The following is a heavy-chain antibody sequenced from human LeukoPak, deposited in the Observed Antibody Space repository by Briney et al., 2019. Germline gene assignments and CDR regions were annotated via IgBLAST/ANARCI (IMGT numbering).Heavy chain of an antibody. CDR2: IRYDGSNK. Sequence: GGSLRLSCAASGFTFSSYGMHWVRQAPGKGLEWVAFIRYDGSNKYYADSVKGRFTISRDNSKNTLYLQMNSLRAEDTAVYYCARELGYCSGGSCSPYYYYGMDVWGQGTTVTVSS. D-gene: IGHD2-15*01. CDR3: ARELGYCSGGSCSPYYYYGMDV. J-gene: IGHJ6*02. V-gene: IGHV3-30*02. CDR1: GFTFSSYG.